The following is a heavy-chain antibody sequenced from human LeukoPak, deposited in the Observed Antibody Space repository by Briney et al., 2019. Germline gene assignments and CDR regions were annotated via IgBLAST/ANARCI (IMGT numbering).Heavy chain of an antibody. CDR2: IYYSGSN. CDR3: ARSSGGWYHQRGPFDY. CDR1: GGSISSYY. Sequence: SETLSLTCTVSGGSISSYYWSWIRQPPGKGLEWIGYIYYSGSNNYNPSLKSRGTISVDTSKNQFSLKLSSVTAADTAVYYCARSSGGWYHQRGPFDYWGQGTLVTVSS. D-gene: IGHD6-19*01. V-gene: IGHV4-59*08. J-gene: IGHJ4*02.